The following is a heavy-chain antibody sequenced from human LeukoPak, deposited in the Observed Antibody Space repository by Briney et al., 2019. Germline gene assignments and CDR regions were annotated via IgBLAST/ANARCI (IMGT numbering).Heavy chain of an antibody. V-gene: IGHV1-3*03. CDR3: ARVMVRGVSALGY. D-gene: IGHD3-10*01. J-gene: IGHJ4*02. Sequence: ASVKVSCKASGYTFTSYAMHWVRQAPGQRLEWMGWINAGNGNTKYSQEFQGRVTITRGTSASTAYMELSSLRSEDMAVYYCARVMVRGVSALGYWGQGTLVTVSS. CDR1: GYTFTSYA. CDR2: INAGNGNT.